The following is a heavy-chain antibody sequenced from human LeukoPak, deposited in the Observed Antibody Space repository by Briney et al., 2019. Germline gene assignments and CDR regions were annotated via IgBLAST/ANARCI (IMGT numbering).Heavy chain of an antibody. CDR1: VGFIRGYY. J-gene: IGHJ6*03. D-gene: IGHD3-10*01. CDR2: IYSSGST. CDR3: ARVFDSGSQAYFYYMDV. V-gene: IGHV4-59*01. Sequence: SETLSLTCDVSVGFIRGYYWSWIRQSPEKGLEWIGYIYSSGSTNYNPSLKSRVTMSVDTSKNQLSLKVSSVTAADTAVYYCARVFDSGSQAYFYYMDVWGKGTTVIISS.